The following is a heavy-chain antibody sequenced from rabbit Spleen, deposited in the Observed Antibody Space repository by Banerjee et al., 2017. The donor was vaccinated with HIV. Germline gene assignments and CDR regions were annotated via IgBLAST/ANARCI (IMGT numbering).Heavy chain of an antibody. Sequence: QEQLEESGGGLVQPEGSLTLTCTASGFSFSSSYWILWVRQAPGKGLEWIGCIVTTGTSTYYASWAKGRFTISKTSSTTVTLQMTSLAAADTATYFCTRDVGAGGADGVYDLWGQGTLVTVS. CDR1: GFSFSSSYW. J-gene: IGHJ3*01. CDR2: IVTTGTST. V-gene: IGHV1S45*01. D-gene: IGHD4-2*01. CDR3: TRDVGAGGADGVYDL.